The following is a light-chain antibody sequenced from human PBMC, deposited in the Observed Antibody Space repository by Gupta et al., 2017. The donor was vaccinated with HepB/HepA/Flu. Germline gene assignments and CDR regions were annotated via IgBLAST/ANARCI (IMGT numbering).Light chain of an antibody. CDR3: QTWDSGSVV. J-gene: IGLJ2*01. CDR2: VNRDGSH. Sequence: QLVLTQSPSASASLGASVKLTCTLNSGHSRYAIAWHQQQPEKGPRFLKIVNRDGSHTNGDGIPDRFSGSSSGAERYVTISSLQSDDEAVYYCQTWDSGSVVFGGGTKLTVL. V-gene: IGLV4-69*01. CDR1: SGHSRYA.